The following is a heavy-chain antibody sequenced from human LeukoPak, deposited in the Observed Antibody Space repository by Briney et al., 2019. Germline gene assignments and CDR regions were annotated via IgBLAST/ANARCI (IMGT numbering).Heavy chain of an antibody. D-gene: IGHD3-22*01. J-gene: IGHJ5*02. CDR1: GFSFSNFA. Sequence: PGGSLRLSCGASGFSFSNFAMNWVRQAPGKGLEWVAFISSDGANKHYADSVKGRFTISRDNSKNTLYLQMNSLRSEDTAVFYCARGGRYYDGSDYHNWFDPWGQGILVTVPS. CDR3: ARGGRYYDGSDYHNWFDP. CDR2: ISSDGANK. V-gene: IGHV3-30*04.